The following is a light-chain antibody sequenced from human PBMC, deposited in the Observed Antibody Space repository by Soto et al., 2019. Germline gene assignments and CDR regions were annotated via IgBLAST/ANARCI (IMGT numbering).Light chain of an antibody. CDR3: QQYDPYFRYT. Sequence: DIQMTQSPSTLSASVGDRVAITCRASQNINSKLAWYQKKPGKAPKLLISDAYNLESGVPYRFSGSVSGTEFTLTIGGLQPDDFAPYYCQQYDPYFRYTFGQGPTLDIK. V-gene: IGKV1-5*01. CDR2: DAY. J-gene: IGKJ2*01. CDR1: QNINSK.